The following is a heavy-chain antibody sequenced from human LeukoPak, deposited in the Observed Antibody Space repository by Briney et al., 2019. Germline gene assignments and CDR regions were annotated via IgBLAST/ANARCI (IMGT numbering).Heavy chain of an antibody. J-gene: IGHJ4*02. CDR2: ISGSGGST. CDR1: GFTFTTYA. Sequence: GGSLRLSCAASGFTFTTYAMGWVRQAPGKGLEWVSVISGSGGSTYYADSVKGRFTISRDNSRNTLYLQMNSLRAEDTAVYYCAKANWVSNADAVWWGQGTQVTVSS. D-gene: IGHD1-1*01. CDR3: AKANWVSNADAVW. V-gene: IGHV3-23*01.